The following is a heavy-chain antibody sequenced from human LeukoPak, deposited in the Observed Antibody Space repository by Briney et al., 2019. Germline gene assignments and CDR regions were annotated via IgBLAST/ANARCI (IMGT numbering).Heavy chain of an antibody. V-gene: IGHV3-48*03. D-gene: IGHD3-3*01. Sequence: GGSLRLSCAASGFTFSSYEMNWVRQAPGKGLEWVSCISSSGSTIYYADSVKGRFTISRDNAKNSLYLQMNSLRAEDTAVYYCARDRYDFWSGPRHYYYGMDVWGQGTTVTVSS. CDR3: ARDRYDFWSGPRHYYYGMDV. CDR1: GFTFSSYE. CDR2: ISSSGSTI. J-gene: IGHJ6*02.